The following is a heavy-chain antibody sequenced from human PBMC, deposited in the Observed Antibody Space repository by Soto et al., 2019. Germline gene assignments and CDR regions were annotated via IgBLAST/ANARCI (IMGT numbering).Heavy chain of an antibody. J-gene: IGHJ4*02. Sequence: SETLSLTCTVSGGSISSSSYYWGWIRQPPGKGLEWIGSIYYSGSTYYNPSLKSRVTISVDTSKNQFSLKLSSVTAADTAVYYCASLGYCSSTSCYRNRYSSSWYSVYWGQGTLVTVSS. CDR3: ASLGYCSSTSCYRNRYSSSWYSVY. CDR2: IYYSGST. D-gene: IGHD2-2*01. CDR1: GGSISSSSYY. V-gene: IGHV4-39*01.